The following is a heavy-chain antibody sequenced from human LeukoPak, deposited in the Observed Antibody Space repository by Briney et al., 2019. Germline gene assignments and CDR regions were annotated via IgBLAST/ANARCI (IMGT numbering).Heavy chain of an antibody. Sequence: GGSLRLSCAASGFTFSSYSMNWVRRAPGKGLEWVSCISSTSSYIYYADSVKGRFTISRDNTKNSLYLRMNSLRAEDTAVYYCARDRRGYSCGLDYWGQGTLITVSS. V-gene: IGHV3-21*01. CDR1: GFTFSSYS. D-gene: IGHD6-19*01. CDR2: ISSTSSYI. J-gene: IGHJ4*02. CDR3: ARDRRGYSCGLDY.